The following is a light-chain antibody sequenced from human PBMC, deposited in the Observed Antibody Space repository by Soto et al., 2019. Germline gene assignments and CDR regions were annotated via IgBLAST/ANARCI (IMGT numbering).Light chain of an antibody. V-gene: IGKV3-15*01. Sequence: EIVMTQSPATLSVSPGERATLSCSASQSVSSNLAWYQHKPGQTTRLLIYAASTSATGIPARFSGSGYGTEFTLPISSLQSEDFAIYYCQQYNNWPPYTFGQGTKLEIK. J-gene: IGKJ2*01. CDR2: AAS. CDR1: QSVSSN. CDR3: QQYNNWPPYT.